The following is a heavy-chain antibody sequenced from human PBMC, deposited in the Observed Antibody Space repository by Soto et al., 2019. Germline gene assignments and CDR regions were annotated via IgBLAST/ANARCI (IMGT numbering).Heavy chain of an antibody. Sequence: GASVKVSCKASGYTFTSYYMHWVRQAPGQGLEWMGKINTSGGSKSYAQKFQGRVTMTRDTSTSTVYMELSNLRSEDTAVYYCAREYQLLSSSVLDYWGQGTLVTVSS. V-gene: IGHV1-46*01. CDR2: INTSGGSK. D-gene: IGHD2-2*01. CDR1: GYTFTSYY. CDR3: AREYQLLSSSVLDY. J-gene: IGHJ4*02.